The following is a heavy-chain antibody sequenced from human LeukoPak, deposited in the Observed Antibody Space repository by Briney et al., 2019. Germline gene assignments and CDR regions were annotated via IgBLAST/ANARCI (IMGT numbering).Heavy chain of an antibody. CDR2: INHSGST. CDR3: ATDTAMETGRVYYYYYGMDV. D-gene: IGHD5-18*01. J-gene: IGHJ6*02. CDR1: GGSFSGYY. V-gene: IGHV4-34*01. Sequence: SETLSLTCAVYGGSFSGYYWSWIRQPPGKGLEWTGEINHSGSTNYNPSLKSRVTISVDTSKNQFSLKLSSVTAADTAVYYCATDTAMETGRVYYYYYGMDVWGQGTTVTVSS.